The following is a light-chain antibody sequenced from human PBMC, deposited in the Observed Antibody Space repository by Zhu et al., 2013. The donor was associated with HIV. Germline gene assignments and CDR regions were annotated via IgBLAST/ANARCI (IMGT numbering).Light chain of an antibody. CDR3: QQYNNWPRT. Sequence: EIVMSQSPVSLSVSPGERVTLSCRASQNVNRFVAWYQHKPGQAPRLVIYDASRRATGIPARFSGSGSGTEFTLTINSLQSEDFAVYYCQQYNNWPRTFGQGTKVEIK. V-gene: IGKV3-15*01. CDR1: QNVNRF. J-gene: IGKJ1*01. CDR2: DAS.